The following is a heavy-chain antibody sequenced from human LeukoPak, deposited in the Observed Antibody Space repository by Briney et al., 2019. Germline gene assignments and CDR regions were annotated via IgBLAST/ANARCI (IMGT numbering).Heavy chain of an antibody. Sequence: SETLSLTCAVYGGSFSGYYWSWIRQPPGEGLEWIGEINHSGSTNYNPSLKSRVTISVDTSKNQFSLKLSSVTAADTAVYYCARNYYDSSGYRPDYWGQGTLVTVSS. V-gene: IGHV4-34*01. J-gene: IGHJ4*02. CDR2: INHSGST. CDR3: ARNYYDSSGYRPDY. D-gene: IGHD3-22*01. CDR1: GGSFSGYY.